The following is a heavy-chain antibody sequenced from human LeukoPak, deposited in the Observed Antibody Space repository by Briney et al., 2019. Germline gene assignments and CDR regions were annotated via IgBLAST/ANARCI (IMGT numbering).Heavy chain of an antibody. V-gene: IGHV3-30-3*01. J-gene: IGHJ3*02. CDR3: ARDRSKEEWLFPFAFDI. Sequence: PGRSLRLSCAASGFTFSSYAMHWVRQAPGMELEWVAVTSYDGSNKNYADSVKGRFTISRDNSKNTLYLQMNSLRAEDTAVYYCARDRSKEEWLFPFAFDIWGQGTMVTVSS. D-gene: IGHD3-3*01. CDR1: GFTFSSYA. CDR2: TSYDGSNK.